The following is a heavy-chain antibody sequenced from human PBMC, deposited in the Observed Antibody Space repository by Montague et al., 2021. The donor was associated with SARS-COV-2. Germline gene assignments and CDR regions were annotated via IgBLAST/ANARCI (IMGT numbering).Heavy chain of an antibody. J-gene: IGHJ4*02. CDR3: ARWYYGSGSYPH. CDR1: GGSFSGYY. Sequence: SETLSLTCAVYGGSFSGYYWSWIRQPPGKGLEWIGEINHSGSTNYNPSLKSRVTVSVDTSKNQFSLRLSSVTAADTAVYYCARWYYGSGSYPHWGQGTLVTVSS. CDR2: INHSGST. V-gene: IGHV4-34*01. D-gene: IGHD3-10*01.